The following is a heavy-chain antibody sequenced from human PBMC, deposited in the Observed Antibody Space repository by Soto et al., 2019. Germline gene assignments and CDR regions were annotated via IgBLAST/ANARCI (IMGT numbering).Heavy chain of an antibody. CDR1: GGSISSGGYY. D-gene: IGHD4-17*01. V-gene: IGHV4-31*03. Sequence: QVQLQESGPGLVKPSQTLSLTCTVSGGSISSGGYYWSWIRQHPGKGLEWIGYIYYSGSTYYNPSLKSRVTISVDTSKNQFSLKLSSVTAADTAVYYCAREGAHGDSLGGDYYYYGMDVWGQGTTVTVSS. J-gene: IGHJ6*02. CDR2: IYYSGST. CDR3: AREGAHGDSLGGDYYYYGMDV.